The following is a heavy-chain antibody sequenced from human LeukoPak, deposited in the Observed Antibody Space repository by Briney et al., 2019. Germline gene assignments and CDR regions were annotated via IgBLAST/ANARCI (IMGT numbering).Heavy chain of an antibody. CDR3: ARVAHEYYYDSSGYYA. CDR2: IIPIFGTA. CDR1: GGTFSSYA. J-gene: IGHJ4*02. D-gene: IGHD3-22*01. V-gene: IGHV1-69*05. Sequence: ASVKVSCKASGGTFSSYAISWVRQAPGQGLEWMGRIIPIFGTAYYAQKFQGRVTITTDESTSTAYMELSSLRSEDTAVYYCARVAHEYYYDSSGYYAWGQGTLVTVSS.